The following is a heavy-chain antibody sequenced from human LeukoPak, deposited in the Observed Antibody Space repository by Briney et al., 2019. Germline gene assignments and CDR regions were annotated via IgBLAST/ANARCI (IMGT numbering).Heavy chain of an antibody. CDR1: GFTFISYG. CDR2: ISYDGSNK. CDR3: ARDQYSRSWYFVSPGGY. Sequence: PGGSLRLSCAASGFTFISYGMHWVRQAPGKGLEWVAVISYDGSNKYYADSVKGRFTISRDNAKNSLYLQMNSLRAEDTALYYCARDQYSRSWYFVSPGGYWGQGTLVTVFS. D-gene: IGHD6-13*01. V-gene: IGHV3-33*05. J-gene: IGHJ4*02.